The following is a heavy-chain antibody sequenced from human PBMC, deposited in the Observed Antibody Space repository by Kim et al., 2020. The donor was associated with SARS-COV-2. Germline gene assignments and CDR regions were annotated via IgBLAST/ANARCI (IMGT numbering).Heavy chain of an antibody. Sequence: GGSLRLSCAASGFTFSSYAMHWVRQAPGKGLEWVAVISYDGSNKYYADSVKGRFTISRDNSKNTLYLQMNSLRAEDTAVYYCAQMGGDSADYWGQGTLVTVSS. CDR3: AQMGGDSADY. CDR2: ISYDGSNK. D-gene: IGHD2-21*02. V-gene: IGHV3-30-3*01. J-gene: IGHJ4*02. CDR1: GFTFSSYA.